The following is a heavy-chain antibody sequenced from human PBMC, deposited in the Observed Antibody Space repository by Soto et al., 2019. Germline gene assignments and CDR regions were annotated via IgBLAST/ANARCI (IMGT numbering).Heavy chain of an antibody. V-gene: IGHV4-30-4*01. CDR1: GGSISSGDYY. CDR3: ARAGDATGRGYYYGMDV. D-gene: IGHD7-27*01. CDR2: IYYSGST. J-gene: IGHJ6*02. Sequence: PSATLSLTCTVSGGSISSGDYYWSWIRQPPGKGLEWIGYIYYSGSTYYNPSLKSRVTISVDTSKNQFSLKLSSVTAADTAVYYCARAGDATGRGYYYGMDVWGQGTMVTVSS.